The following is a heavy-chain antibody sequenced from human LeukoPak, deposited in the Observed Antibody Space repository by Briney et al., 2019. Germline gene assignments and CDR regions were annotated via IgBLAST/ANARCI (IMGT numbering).Heavy chain of an antibody. D-gene: IGHD1-26*01. CDR2: IIPIFGTA. J-gene: IGHJ4*02. CDR1: GGTFSSYA. V-gene: IGHV1-69*01. CDR3: ARDSGRIDSGSYYY. Sequence: SVKVSCKASGGTFSSYAISWVRQAPGQGLEWMGGIIPIFGTANYAQKFQGRVTITADESTSTAYMELRSLRSDDTAVYYCARDSGRIDSGSYYYWGQGTLVTVSS.